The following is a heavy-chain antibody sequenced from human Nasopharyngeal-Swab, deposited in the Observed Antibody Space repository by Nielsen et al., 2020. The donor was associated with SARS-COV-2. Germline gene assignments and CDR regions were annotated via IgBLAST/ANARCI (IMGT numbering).Heavy chain of an antibody. Sequence: GGFLRLSCAASGFTFSSYEMNWVRQAPGKGLEWVSYISSSGSTIYYADSVKGRFTISRDNAKNSLYLQMNSLRAEDTAVYYCARLRRDGYNVRALYFDYWGQGTLVTVSS. CDR1: GFTFSSYE. CDR3: ARLRRDGYNVRALYFDY. D-gene: IGHD5-24*01. V-gene: IGHV3-48*03. J-gene: IGHJ4*02. CDR2: ISSSGSTI.